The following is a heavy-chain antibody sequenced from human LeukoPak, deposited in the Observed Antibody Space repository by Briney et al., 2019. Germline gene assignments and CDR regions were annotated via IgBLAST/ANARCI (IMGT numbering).Heavy chain of an antibody. CDR3: AMGDGATGLSWFVP. D-gene: IGHD3-16*01. CDR2: IYYSGST. CDR1: GGSVSSAIYY. J-gene: IGHJ5*02. Sequence: SETLSLTCTVSGGSVSSAIYYWSWIRQPPGKGLEWIGYIYYSGSTNYNPSLKSRVTISVDTSKNQFSLKLSSVTAADTAVYYCAMGDGATGLSWFVPWGEKTLVTASS. V-gene: IGHV4-61*01.